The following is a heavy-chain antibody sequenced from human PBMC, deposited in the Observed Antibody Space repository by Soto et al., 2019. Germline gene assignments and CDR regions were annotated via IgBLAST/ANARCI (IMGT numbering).Heavy chain of an antibody. CDR1: GFTFSSYG. Sequence: PXGALIVSCAASGFTFSSYGMHWVRQAPGKGLEWVAVISYDGSNKYYADSVKGRFTISRDNSKNTLYLQMNSLRAEDTAVYYCAKPVYDTTFDYWGQGNLVTVSS. CDR3: AKPVYDTTFDY. V-gene: IGHV3-30*18. J-gene: IGHJ4*02. D-gene: IGHD3-22*01. CDR2: ISYDGSNK.